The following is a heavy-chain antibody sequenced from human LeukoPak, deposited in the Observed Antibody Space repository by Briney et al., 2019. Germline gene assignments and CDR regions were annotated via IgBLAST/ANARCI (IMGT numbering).Heavy chain of an antibody. J-gene: IGHJ4*02. CDR2: IIPIFGTA. CDR1: GGTFSSYA. CDR3: ARDGRSIVGAAEYYFDY. Sequence: ASVKVSCKASGGTFSSYAISWVRQAPGQGLEWMEGIIPIFGTANYAQKFQGRVTITADESTSTAYMELSSLRSEDTAVYYCARDGRSIVGAAEYYFDYWGQGTLVTVSS. V-gene: IGHV1-69*13. D-gene: IGHD1-26*01.